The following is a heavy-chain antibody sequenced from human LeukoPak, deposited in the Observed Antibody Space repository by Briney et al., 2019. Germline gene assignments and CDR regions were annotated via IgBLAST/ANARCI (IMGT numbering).Heavy chain of an antibody. J-gene: IGHJ5*02. D-gene: IGHD1-26*01. CDR3: ARVWELRDWFDP. Sequence: ASVKVSCKASGGTLSSYAISWVRQAPGQGLEWMGGIIPIFGTANYAQKFQGRVTITADESTSTAYMELSSLRSEDTAVYYCARVWELRDWFDPWGQGTLVTVSS. CDR1: GGTLSSYA. V-gene: IGHV1-69*01. CDR2: IIPIFGTA.